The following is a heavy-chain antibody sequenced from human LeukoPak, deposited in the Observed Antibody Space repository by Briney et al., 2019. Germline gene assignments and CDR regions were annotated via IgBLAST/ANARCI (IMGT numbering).Heavy chain of an antibody. D-gene: IGHD3-3*01. J-gene: IGHJ4*02. CDR2: ISDSGAGT. V-gene: IGHV3-23*01. CDR1: GFTFSNYA. CDR3: AKRQRITLFGVNTDYFDY. Sequence: PGGSLRLSCAASGFTFSNYAMSWVRQAPGQGLEWVSSISDSGAGTYFADSVKGRFIISRDNSKNTLYLQMSSLRADDTAVYYCAKRQRITLFGVNTDYFDYWGQGTLVTVSS.